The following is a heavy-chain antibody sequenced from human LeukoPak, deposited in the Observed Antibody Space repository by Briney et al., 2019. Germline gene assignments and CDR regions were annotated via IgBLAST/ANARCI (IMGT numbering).Heavy chain of an antibody. Sequence: GGSLRLSCAAAGFTFSSYGMHWVRQAPGQGQEWVAVISFEGSNKKHADSVKGRFTISRDKSKNTAHLQMDRLRADDTAMYYCARALGSGTYYGWGQGTLVTVSS. CDR3: ARALGSGTYYG. D-gene: IGHD1-26*01. J-gene: IGHJ4*02. V-gene: IGHV3-30*03. CDR2: ISFEGSNK. CDR1: GFTFSSYG.